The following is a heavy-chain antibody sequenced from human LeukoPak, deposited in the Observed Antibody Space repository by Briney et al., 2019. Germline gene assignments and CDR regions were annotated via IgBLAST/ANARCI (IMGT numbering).Heavy chain of an antibody. CDR2: IYPNNGAT. V-gene: IGHV1-2*02. J-gene: IGHJ4*02. CDR1: GYTFSGTGWY. Sequence: ASVKVSCKASGYTFSGTGWYLYWLRQAPGQGLECMGWIYPNNGATGYAQKFQGRVAVTRDTSISTAYMELSRLRPDDTAVYYCARDGLAQMVDFDYWGQGTLVTVSS. CDR3: ARDGLAQMVDFDY. D-gene: IGHD3-10*01.